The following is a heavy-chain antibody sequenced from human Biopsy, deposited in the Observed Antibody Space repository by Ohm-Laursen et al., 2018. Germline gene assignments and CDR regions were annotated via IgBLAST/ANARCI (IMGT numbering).Heavy chain of an antibody. CDR3: ARGSNEYGGLYFPH. CDR1: GGSFTGHY. V-gene: IGHV4-59*11. CDR2: ISHTGYT. D-gene: IGHD4-23*01. J-gene: IGHJ1*01. Sequence: SVTLSLTCIVSGGSFTGHYWTWVRQPPGKGLEWIGHISHTGYTSYKSSLKSRVTISLDTSRKHFSLRLTSLAAADTAVYYCARGSNEYGGLYFPHWGQGTLVTVSS.